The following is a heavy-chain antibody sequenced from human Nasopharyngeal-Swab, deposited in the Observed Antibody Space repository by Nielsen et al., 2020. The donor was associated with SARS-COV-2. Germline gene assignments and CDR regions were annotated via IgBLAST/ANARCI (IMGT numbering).Heavy chain of an antibody. D-gene: IGHD3-3*01. CDR2: INHSGST. CDR3: ARGNYDFWSGYYTGIVLWFDP. CDR1: GGSFSGYY. Sequence: SETLSLTCAVYGGSFSGYYWSWIRQPPGKGLEWIGEINHSGSTNYNPSLKSRVTILVDTSKNQISLKLSSVTAADTAVYYCARGNYDFWSGYYTGIVLWFDPWGQGTLVTVSS. V-gene: IGHV4-34*01. J-gene: IGHJ5*02.